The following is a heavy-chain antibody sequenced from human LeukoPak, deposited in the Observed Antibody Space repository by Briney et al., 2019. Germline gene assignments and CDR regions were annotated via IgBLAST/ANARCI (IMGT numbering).Heavy chain of an antibody. Sequence: SETLSLTCTVSGYSISSGYYWGWIRQPPGKGLEWIGYLYYSGSTNYNPSLKSRVTISVDTSKNQFSLKLSSVTAADTAVYYCARGGRGAAAGTSWFDPWGQGTLVTVSS. CDR2: LYYSGST. CDR3: ARGGRGAAAGTSWFDP. V-gene: IGHV4-38-2*02. J-gene: IGHJ5*02. D-gene: IGHD6-13*01. CDR1: GYSISSGYY.